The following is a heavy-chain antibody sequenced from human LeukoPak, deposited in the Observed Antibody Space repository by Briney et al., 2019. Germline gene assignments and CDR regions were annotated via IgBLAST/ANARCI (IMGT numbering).Heavy chain of an antibody. CDR2: IYYSGST. CDR3: ARVTMVVGGPGAFDI. CDR1: GGSISSSSYY. D-gene: IGHD4/OR15-4a*01. V-gene: IGHV4-39*07. J-gene: IGHJ3*02. Sequence: SETLSLTCTVSGGSISSSSYYWGWIRQPPGKGLEWIGSIYYSGSTYYNPSLKSRVTISVDTSKNQFSLKLSSVTAADTAVYYCARVTMVVGGPGAFDIWGQGTMVTVSS.